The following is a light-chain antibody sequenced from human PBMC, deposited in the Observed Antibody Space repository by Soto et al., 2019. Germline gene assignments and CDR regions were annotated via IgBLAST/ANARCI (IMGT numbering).Light chain of an antibody. Sequence: QSVLTQPASVSGSLGQSITTSCTGTRSDIGSRNSVSWYQHHPGKAPKLMIYDVNIRPSGVSHRFSGSKSGNAASLTISGLQAEDEADYSCASYTAASTMVFGGGTKVTVL. J-gene: IGLJ2*01. V-gene: IGLV2-14*03. CDR3: ASYTAASTMV. CDR1: RSDIGSRNS. CDR2: DVN.